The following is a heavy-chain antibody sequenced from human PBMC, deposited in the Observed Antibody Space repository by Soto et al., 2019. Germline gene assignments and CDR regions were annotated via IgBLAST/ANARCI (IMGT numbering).Heavy chain of an antibody. V-gene: IGHV1-18*01. Sequence: VSVKGSCKGSGYTLTNVAVSWVRQAPGQGLEWMGWISTNNGNTNYAQQLQGRVTMTTDTSTSTAYMELRSLRSDDTAVYYCVRPMGATGIFDYWGQGTLVTVSS. CDR1: GYTLTNVA. J-gene: IGHJ4*02. CDR2: ISTNNGNT. CDR3: VRPMGATGIFDY. D-gene: IGHD1-26*01.